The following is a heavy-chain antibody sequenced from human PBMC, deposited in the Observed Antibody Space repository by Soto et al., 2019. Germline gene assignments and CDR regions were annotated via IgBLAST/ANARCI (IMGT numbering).Heavy chain of an antibody. V-gene: IGHV4-4*02. CDR1: SGSISSSNW. J-gene: IGHJ6*03. CDR3: ARGVHSGYDERGGYYYMDV. Sequence: QVQLQESGPGLVKPSGTLSLTCAVSSGSISSSNWWSWVRQPPGKGLEWIGEIYHSGSTNYNPSLKSRVTISVDKSKNQFSLKLSSVTAADTAVYYCARGVHSGYDERGGYYYMDVWGKGTTVTVSS. D-gene: IGHD5-12*01. CDR2: IYHSGST.